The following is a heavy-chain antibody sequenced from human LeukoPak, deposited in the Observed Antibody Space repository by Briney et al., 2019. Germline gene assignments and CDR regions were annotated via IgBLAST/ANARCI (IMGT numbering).Heavy chain of an antibody. J-gene: IGHJ4*02. CDR3: ARKRPNYFDY. CDR2: ISGNGGST. V-gene: IGHV3-23*01. CDR1: GFTFSTYA. Sequence: PGGSLRLSCAASGFTFSTYAMTWVRQAPGMGLEWVSAISGNGGSTYYADSVKGRFTISRDNSKNTLYLQMNSLRAEDTALYYCARKRPNYFDYWGQGTLVTVSS.